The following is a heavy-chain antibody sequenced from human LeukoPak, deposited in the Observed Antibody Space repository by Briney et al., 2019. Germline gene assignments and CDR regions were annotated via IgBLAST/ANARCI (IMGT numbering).Heavy chain of an antibody. CDR2: INHSGST. Sequence: SETLSLTCAVYGGSFSGYYWSWIRQPPGKGLEWIGEINHSGSTNYNPSLKSRVTISVDTSKNQFSLKLSSVTAADTAVYYCARGPSYGARPYYFDYWGQGTLVTVSS. CDR3: ARGPSYGARPYYFDY. V-gene: IGHV4-34*01. D-gene: IGHD4-17*01. CDR1: GGSFSGYY. J-gene: IGHJ4*02.